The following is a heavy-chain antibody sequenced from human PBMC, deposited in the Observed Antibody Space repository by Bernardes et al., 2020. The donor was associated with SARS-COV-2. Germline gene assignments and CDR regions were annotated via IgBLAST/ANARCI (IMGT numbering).Heavy chain of an antibody. Sequence: VGSLRLSCAASGFTFSSYEMNYVRQAPGKGLEWVAYISSSGGTIYYADSVKGRFTISRDNAKNSLYLQMNSLRAEDTAVYYCAREGGFSYGPEFDYWGQGTLVTVSS. J-gene: IGHJ4*02. V-gene: IGHV3-48*03. D-gene: IGHD5-18*01. CDR3: AREGGFSYGPEFDY. CDR2: ISSSGGTI. CDR1: GFTFSSYE.